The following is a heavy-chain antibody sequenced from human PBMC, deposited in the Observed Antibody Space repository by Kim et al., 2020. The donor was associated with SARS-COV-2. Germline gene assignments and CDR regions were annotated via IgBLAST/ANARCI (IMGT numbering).Heavy chain of an antibody. J-gene: IGHJ5*02. V-gene: IGHV3-30*04. CDR2: ISYDGSNK. D-gene: IGHD3-10*01. CDR1: GFTFSSYA. CDR3: ARSARGGYGSPVWFGP. Sequence: GGSLRLSCAASGFTFSSYAMHWVRQAPGKGLEWVAVISYDGSNKYYADSVKGRFTISRDNSKNTLYLQMNSLRAEDTAVYYCARSARGGYGSPVWFGPWGQGTLGTVSS.